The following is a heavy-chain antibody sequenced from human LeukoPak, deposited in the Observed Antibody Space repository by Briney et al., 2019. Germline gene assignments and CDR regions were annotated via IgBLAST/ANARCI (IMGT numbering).Heavy chain of an antibody. CDR2: IIPIFGTA. CDR1: GGTFSSYA. J-gene: IGHJ4*02. Sequence: ASVKVSCKASGGTFSSYAISWVRQAPGQGLEWMGRIIPIFGTANYAQKFQGRVTITTDESTSTAYVELSSLRSEDTAVYYCARGDPDYGDDPRFDYWGQGTLVTVSS. CDR3: ARGDPDYGDDPRFDY. D-gene: IGHD4-17*01. V-gene: IGHV1-69*05.